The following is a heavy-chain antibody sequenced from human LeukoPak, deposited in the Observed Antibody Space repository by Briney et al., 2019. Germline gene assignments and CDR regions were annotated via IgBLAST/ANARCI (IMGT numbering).Heavy chain of an antibody. CDR1: GFTVSSNY. CDR3: ATHSGGY. V-gene: IGHV3-66*01. D-gene: IGHD3-16*01. J-gene: IGHJ4*02. Sequence: GGSLRLSCAASGFTVSSNYMTWVRQAPGKGLEWVSVIYSGGSTYYADSVKGRFVLSRDNSKNTLYLQMNSLRAEDTAVYYCATHSGGYWGQGTLVTVSS. CDR2: IYSGGST.